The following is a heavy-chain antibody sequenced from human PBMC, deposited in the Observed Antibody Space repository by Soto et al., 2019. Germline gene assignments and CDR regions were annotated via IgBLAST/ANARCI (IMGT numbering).Heavy chain of an antibody. V-gene: IGHV4-59*01. J-gene: IGHJ5*02. D-gene: IGHD2-8*01. CDR3: ARVHCTKGVCYGFWFAP. Sequence: SETLSLTCTVSGGSISSYYWSWIRQPPGKGLEWIGYIYYSGSTNYNPSLKSRVTISVDTSKNQFSLKLSSVSAADTAVYYCARVHCTKGVCYGFWFAPWGQGSLVTGSS. CDR2: IYYSGST. CDR1: GGSISSYY.